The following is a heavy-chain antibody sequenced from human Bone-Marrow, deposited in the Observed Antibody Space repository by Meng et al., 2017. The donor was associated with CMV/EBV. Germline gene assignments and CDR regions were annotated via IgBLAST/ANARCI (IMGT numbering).Heavy chain of an antibody. Sequence: SETLSLTCTVSGGSISSSSYYWGWIRQPPGKGLEWIGSIYYSGSTYYNPSLKSRVTISVDTSKNQFSLQLNSVTPEDTAVYYCARDPEADYSAFDIWGQGTMVTVSS. J-gene: IGHJ3*02. D-gene: IGHD2-15*01. CDR3: ARDPEADYSAFDI. CDR1: GGSISSSSYY. CDR2: IYYSGST. V-gene: IGHV4-39*02.